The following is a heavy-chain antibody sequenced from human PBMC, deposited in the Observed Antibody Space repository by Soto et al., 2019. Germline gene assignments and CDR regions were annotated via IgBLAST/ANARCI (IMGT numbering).Heavy chain of an antibody. D-gene: IGHD4-17*01. V-gene: IGHV3-23*01. CDR2: ISGGGGGT. CDR1: GFTFSNYA. CDR3: AKAGTTVTTGAYFDL. J-gene: IGHJ2*01. Sequence: EVQLLESGGGLVQPGGSLRLSCAASGFTFSNYAMSWVRQAPGKGLEWVSAISGGGGGTYYADSVKGRFTISRDNSKSTLYLQMNSLRAEYTAVYYCAKAGTTVTTGAYFDLWGRGTLVTVSS.